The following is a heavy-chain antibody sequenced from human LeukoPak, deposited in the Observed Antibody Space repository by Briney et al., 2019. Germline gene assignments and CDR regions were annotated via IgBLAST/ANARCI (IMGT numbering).Heavy chain of an antibody. CDR3: ARQYSRRFLTPNYADTWGYTDH. J-gene: IGHJ4*02. V-gene: IGHV4-39*01. Sequence: SETLSLTCSVSGVFISSSSYYWAWIRQSPGKGLEWIGTIFHDGSTYYTPSLKSRVTISVDTSKNKFSLRLKSLTAADTAVYYCARQYSRRFLTPNYADTWGYTDHWGQGTLVAVSS. D-gene: IGHD4-23*01. CDR1: GVFISSSSYY. CDR2: IFHDGST.